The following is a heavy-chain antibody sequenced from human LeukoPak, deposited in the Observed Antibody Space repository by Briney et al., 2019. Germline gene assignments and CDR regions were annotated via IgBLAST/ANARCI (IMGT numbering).Heavy chain of an antibody. CDR1: GFTFSSYR. V-gene: IGHV3-7*01. Sequence: GGSLRLSCAASGFTFSSYRMSWVRQAPGKGLEWVANIKQDGSEKYYVDSVKGRFTISRDNAKNSLYLQMNSLRAEDTAVYYCARENVLRFLEWLPTYNWFDPWGQGTLVTVSS. CDR3: ARENVLRFLEWLPTYNWFDP. D-gene: IGHD3-3*01. CDR2: IKQDGSEK. J-gene: IGHJ5*02.